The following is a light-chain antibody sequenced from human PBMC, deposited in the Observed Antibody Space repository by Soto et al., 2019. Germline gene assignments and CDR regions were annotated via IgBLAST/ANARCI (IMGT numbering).Light chain of an antibody. CDR2: DAS. J-gene: IGKJ1*01. Sequence: EIVLTQSPATLSLSPGERATLSCRASQSVSSYLAWYQQKPGQAPRLLIYDASNRATGIPSRFSGSWSGTDFTLTISRLEPEYFAVYYCQQRSNWPRGSFGQGTKVEIK. CDR3: QQRSNWPRGS. CDR1: QSVSSY. V-gene: IGKV3-11*01.